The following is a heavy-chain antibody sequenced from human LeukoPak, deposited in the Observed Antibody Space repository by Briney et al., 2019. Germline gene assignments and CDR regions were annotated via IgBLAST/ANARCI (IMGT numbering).Heavy chain of an antibody. CDR3: ARDTITVTTPYFDY. CDR2: INSDTCGT. D-gene: IGHD4-17*01. V-gene: IGHV1-2*02. J-gene: IGHJ4*02. CDR1: GHIFTGQY. Sequence: ASVNVSYKSCGHIFTGQYIHWVRQAPGQGLEWMGWINSDTCGTIYAQNFQGRDTMTRHATTTTAYKDLSSRKCVDVRVYHCARDTITVTTPYFDYWGEGTLVTVPS.